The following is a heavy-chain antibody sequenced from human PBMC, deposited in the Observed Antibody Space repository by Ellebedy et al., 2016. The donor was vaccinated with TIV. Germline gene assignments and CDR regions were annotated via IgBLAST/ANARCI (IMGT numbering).Heavy chain of an antibody. Sequence: GGSLRLSCAASGFTLRGYGMHWVRQAPGKGLESVAIIWYDGSNKDYADSVKGRFTISRDDSKNTVYLQMNSLRAEDTAVYYCARDRPGITGIGEGDYWGQGTLVTVSS. CDR2: IWYDGSNK. D-gene: IGHD1-20*01. J-gene: IGHJ4*02. V-gene: IGHV3-33*01. CDR3: ARDRPGITGIGEGDY. CDR1: GFTLRGYG.